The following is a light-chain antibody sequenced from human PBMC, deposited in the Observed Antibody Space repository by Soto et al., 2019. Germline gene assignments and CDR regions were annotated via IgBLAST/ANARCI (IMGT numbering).Light chain of an antibody. Sequence: DIQMTQSPSTLSASVGDRVTITCRASQGISSWLAWYQQKPGKAPNLLIYDASSLESGVPSRFSGSGSGTEFTLTISSLQPDDFATYYCQQYNSYWTFGQGTKVDIK. V-gene: IGKV1-5*01. CDR3: QQYNSYWT. CDR1: QGISSW. CDR2: DAS. J-gene: IGKJ1*01.